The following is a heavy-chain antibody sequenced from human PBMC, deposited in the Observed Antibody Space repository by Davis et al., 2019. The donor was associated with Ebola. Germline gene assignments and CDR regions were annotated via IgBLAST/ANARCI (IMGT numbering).Heavy chain of an antibody. CDR1: GGSISSSNW. V-gene: IGHV4-4*02. CDR2: INHSGST. Sequence: PSETLSLTCAVSGGSISSSNWWSWVRQPPGKGLEWIGEINHSGSTNYNPSLKSRVTISVDTSKNQFSLKLSSVTAADTAVYYCARGPLRFTWFDPWGQGTLVTVSS. J-gene: IGHJ5*02. CDR3: ARGPLRFTWFDP.